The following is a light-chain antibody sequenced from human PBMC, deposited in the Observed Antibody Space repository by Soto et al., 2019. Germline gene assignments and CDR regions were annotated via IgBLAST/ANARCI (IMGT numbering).Light chain of an antibody. CDR2: AAS. J-gene: IGKJ4*01. V-gene: IGKV1-9*01. CDR3: QQLNSYRALT. CDR1: QGISSY. Sequence: DIQLPQSPSLLSASVGDRVTITCRASQGISSYLAWYQQKPGKAPKLLIYAASTLQSGVPSRFSGSGSGTEFTLTISSLQPEDFATYYCQQLNSYRALTFGGGTKVDIK.